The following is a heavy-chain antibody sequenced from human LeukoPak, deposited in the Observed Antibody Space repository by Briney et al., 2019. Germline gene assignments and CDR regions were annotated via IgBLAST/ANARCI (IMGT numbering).Heavy chain of an antibody. CDR1: GGSFSGYY. CDR3: ARLRSPYDFWSAAQGYNWFDP. CDR2: INHSGST. J-gene: IGHJ5*02. V-gene: IGHV4-34*01. Sequence: PSETLSLTCAVYGGSFSGYYWSWIRQPPGKGLEWIGEINHSGSTNYNPSLKSRVTISVDTSKNQFSLKLSSVTAADTAVYYCARLRSPYDFWSAAQGYNWFDPWGQGTLVTVSS. D-gene: IGHD3-3*01.